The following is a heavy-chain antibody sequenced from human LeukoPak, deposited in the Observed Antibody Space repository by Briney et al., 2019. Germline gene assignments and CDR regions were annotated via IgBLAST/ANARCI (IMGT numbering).Heavy chain of an antibody. D-gene: IGHD5-18*01. Sequence: SETLSLTCAVYGGSFSGYYRSWIRQPPGKGLEWIGEINHSGSTNYNPSLKSRVTISVDTSKNQFSLKLSSVTAAGTAVYYCARGGSWIREFYYYYMDVWGKGTTVTVSS. J-gene: IGHJ6*03. V-gene: IGHV4-34*01. CDR2: INHSGST. CDR1: GGSFSGYY. CDR3: ARGGSWIREFYYYYMDV.